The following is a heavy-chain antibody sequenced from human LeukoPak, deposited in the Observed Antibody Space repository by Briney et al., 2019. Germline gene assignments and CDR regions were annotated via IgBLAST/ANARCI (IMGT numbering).Heavy chain of an antibody. V-gene: IGHV1-2*02. CDR3: ARSYYDSSGYEFDY. D-gene: IGHD3-22*01. CDR1: GYTFTGYY. CDR2: INPNSGGT. J-gene: IGHJ4*02. Sequence: ASVKVSCKASGYTFTGYYMHWVRQAPGQGLEWMGWINPNSGGTNYAQKFQGRVTMTRNTSISTAYMELSSLRSEDTAVYYCARSYYDSSGYEFDYWGQGTLVTVSS.